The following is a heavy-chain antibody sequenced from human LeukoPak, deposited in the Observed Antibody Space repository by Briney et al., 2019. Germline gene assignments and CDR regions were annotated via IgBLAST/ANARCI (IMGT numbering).Heavy chain of an antibody. J-gene: IGHJ5*02. CDR1: GGSISSALYH. CDR2: VYYTGST. D-gene: IGHD3/OR15-3a*01. Sequence: PSETLSLTCTVSGGSISSALYHWGWIRQPPGKNLEWLGSVYYTGSTHNNPSLKSRVTISVDTAKNQFSLNLSSVTAADTAVYYCARQEIGLRSFDPWGQGTLVTVSS. V-gene: IGHV4-39*01. CDR3: ARQEIGLRSFDP.